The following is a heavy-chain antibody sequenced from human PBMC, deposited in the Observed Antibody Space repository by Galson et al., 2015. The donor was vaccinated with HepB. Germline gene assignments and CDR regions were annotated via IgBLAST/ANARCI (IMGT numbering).Heavy chain of an antibody. CDR1: GGSFSNYV. CDR2: IIPFLGTP. Sequence: SCKASGGSFSNYVISWVRQAPGQGLEWMGGIIPFLGTPNYADKFQGRVTVIADESTNTGYMELSGLRSDDTAVYYCATYLRGYSGDAIDSWGQGTLVTVSS. CDR3: ATYLRGYSGDAIDS. V-gene: IGHV1-69*01. D-gene: IGHD5-12*01. J-gene: IGHJ4*02.